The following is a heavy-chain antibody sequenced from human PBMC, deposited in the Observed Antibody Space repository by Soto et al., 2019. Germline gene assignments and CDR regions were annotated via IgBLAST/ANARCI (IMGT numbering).Heavy chain of an antibody. D-gene: IGHD3-3*02. V-gene: IGHV3-66*01. Sequence: GGSLRLSCVASGFTVSGSYMTWVRQAPGKGLEWVSVMYSAGDTYYADSVKGRFTISRDDAKNSLYLQMDSLRADDTAVYYCARESFSASPNFFDYWGQGTLVTVSS. CDR2: MYSAGDT. CDR3: ARESFSASPNFFDY. J-gene: IGHJ4*02. CDR1: GFTVSGSY.